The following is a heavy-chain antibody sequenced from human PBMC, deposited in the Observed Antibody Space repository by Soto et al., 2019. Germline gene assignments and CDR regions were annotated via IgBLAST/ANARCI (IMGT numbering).Heavy chain of an antibody. V-gene: IGHV3-15*07. CDR2: IKSKTDGGTT. Sequence: PGGSLRLSCAASGFTFSNAWMNWVRQAPGKGLEWVGRIKSKTDGGTTDYAAPVKGRFTISRDDSKNTLYLQMNSLKTEDTAVYYCTTSAGQGITIFGVVIIGAPSDYWGQGTLVTVSS. CDR1: GFTFSNAW. J-gene: IGHJ4*02. D-gene: IGHD3-3*01. CDR3: TTSAGQGITIFGVVIIGAPSDY.